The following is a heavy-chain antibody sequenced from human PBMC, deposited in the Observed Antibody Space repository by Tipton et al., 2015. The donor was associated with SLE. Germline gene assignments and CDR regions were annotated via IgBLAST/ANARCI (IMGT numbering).Heavy chain of an antibody. D-gene: IGHD7-27*01. V-gene: IGHV3-38-3*01. Sequence: SLRLSCAASGFTVSSNGMSWVRQAPGKGLEWVSSISGGSTYYADSRKGRFTISRDNAKNSLYLQMNSLRAEDTALYYCARDPRLGIGYFDYWGQGTLVTVSS. CDR3: ARDPRLGIGYFDY. J-gene: IGHJ4*02. CDR1: GFTVSSNG. CDR2: ISGGST.